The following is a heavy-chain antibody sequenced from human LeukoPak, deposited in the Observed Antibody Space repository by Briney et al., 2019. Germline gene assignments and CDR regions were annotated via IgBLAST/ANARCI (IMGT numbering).Heavy chain of an antibody. Sequence: GGSLRLSCTASEFSVSNNYMSWVRQAPGKGLEWVSVIYSGGRTNYADSVRGRFSISRDNSKNTMYLQMNSLRVEDTAVYYCAKLDILTGCSPYVWGQGTTVTVSS. CDR2: IYSGGRT. CDR1: EFSVSNNY. D-gene: IGHD3-9*01. CDR3: AKLDILTGCSPYV. V-gene: IGHV3-66*04. J-gene: IGHJ6*02.